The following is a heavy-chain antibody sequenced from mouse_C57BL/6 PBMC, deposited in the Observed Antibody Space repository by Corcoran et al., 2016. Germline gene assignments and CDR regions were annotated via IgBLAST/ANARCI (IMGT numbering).Heavy chain of an antibody. CDR1: GYSITSGYN. D-gene: IGHD3-2*02. J-gene: IGHJ4*01. Sequence: DVQLQESGPGLVKPSQSLSLTCSVTGYSITSGYNWNWIRQFPGNKLEWMGYISYDGSNNYNPSLKNRISITRDTSKNQFFLKLNSVTTEYTATYYCARRQLRSSMDYWGQGTSVTVSS. V-gene: IGHV3-6*01. CDR2: ISYDGSN. CDR3: ARRQLRSSMDY.